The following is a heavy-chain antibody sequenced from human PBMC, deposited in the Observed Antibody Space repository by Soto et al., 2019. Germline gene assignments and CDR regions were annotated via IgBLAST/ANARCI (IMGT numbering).Heavy chain of an antibody. CDR3: TRDPPYGDYGDSPGNIYFDY. V-gene: IGHV3-33*01. Sequence: QVQLVESGGGVVQPGRSLRLSCAASGFTFSSYGMHWVRQAPGKGLEWVAVIWYDGSNKYYADSVKGRFTISRDNSKNTLYLQMDSLRAEDTAVYYCTRDPPYGDYGDSPGNIYFDYWGQGTLVTVSS. D-gene: IGHD4-17*01. J-gene: IGHJ4*02. CDR1: GFTFSSYG. CDR2: IWYDGSNK.